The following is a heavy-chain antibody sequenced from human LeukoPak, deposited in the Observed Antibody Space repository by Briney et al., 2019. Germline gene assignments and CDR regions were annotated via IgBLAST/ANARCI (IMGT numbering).Heavy chain of an antibody. Sequence: GGFLRLSCAASGLTFSSYAMSWVRQAPGKRLEWVSAISGSSGHTYYADSVKGRFTISRDNSKNTLYLQMNSLRAEDTAVYYCAKVGFSEMEWLLYSDHWGQGTLVTVSS. J-gene: IGHJ4*02. CDR2: ISGSSGHT. V-gene: IGHV3-23*01. D-gene: IGHD3-3*01. CDR1: GLTFSSYA. CDR3: AKVGFSEMEWLLYSDH.